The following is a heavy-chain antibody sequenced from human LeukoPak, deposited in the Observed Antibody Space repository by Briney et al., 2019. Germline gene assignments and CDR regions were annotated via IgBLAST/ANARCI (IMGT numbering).Heavy chain of an antibody. Sequence: GGSLRLSCAASGFTFSSYAMNWVRQAPGKGLEWVSAITGSGGTTYYADSVRGRFTISRDNSKNTLYLQMNSLRAEDTAVYYCAKGPGDYFDYWGQGTLVTVSS. CDR1: GFTFSSYA. D-gene: IGHD3-10*01. CDR2: ITGSGGTT. J-gene: IGHJ4*02. V-gene: IGHV3-23*01. CDR3: AKGPGDYFDY.